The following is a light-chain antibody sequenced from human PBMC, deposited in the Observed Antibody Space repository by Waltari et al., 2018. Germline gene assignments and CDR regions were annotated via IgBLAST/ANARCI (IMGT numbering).Light chain of an antibody. CDR2: GNT. V-gene: IGLV1-40*01. CDR3: QSYDNGVTVV. J-gene: IGLJ2*01. CDR1: SSNIGAGYD. Sequence: QSVLTQPPSVSGAPGQRVTISCTGSSSNIGAGYDVHWYQQLPGRAPKLLIYGNTNRPSGMLDRFAGSKSGTAASLAITGREAEKEADYYCQSYDNGVTVVFGGGTKLTVL.